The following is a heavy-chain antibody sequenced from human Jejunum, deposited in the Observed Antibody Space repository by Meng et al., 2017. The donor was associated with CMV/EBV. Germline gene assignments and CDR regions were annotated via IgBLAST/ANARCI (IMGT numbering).Heavy chain of an antibody. V-gene: IGHV3-30*02. CDR2: VRYDGRNT. CDR1: GITFRSYG. CDR3: ARDRLYTNYVSAFGY. Sequence: GITFRSYGLHWVRQAPGKGLEWVAFVRYDGRNTFYADSVEGRFTISRDDSNNALYLQMNSLRADDTAVYYCARDRLYTNYVSAFGYWGQGTLVTVSS. D-gene: IGHD4-11*01. J-gene: IGHJ4*02.